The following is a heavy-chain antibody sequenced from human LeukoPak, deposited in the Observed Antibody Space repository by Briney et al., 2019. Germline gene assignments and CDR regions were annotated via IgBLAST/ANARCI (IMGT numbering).Heavy chain of an antibody. CDR2: INHSGST. J-gene: IGHJ5*02. V-gene: IGHV4-34*01. Sequence: SETLSLTCAVYGGSFSGYYWSWIRQPPGKGLEWIGEINHSGSTNYNPSLKSRVTISVDTSKNQFSLKLSSVTTADTAVYYCARGGSPRQDYYDSSGFDPWGQGTLVTVSS. CDR1: GGSFSGYY. CDR3: ARGGSPRQDYYDSSGFDP. D-gene: IGHD3-22*01.